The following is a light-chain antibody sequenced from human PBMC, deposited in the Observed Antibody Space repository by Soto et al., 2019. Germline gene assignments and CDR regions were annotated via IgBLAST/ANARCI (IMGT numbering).Light chain of an antibody. CDR2: GAS. CDR3: QQYHSWPPLT. J-gene: IGKJ4*01. Sequence: EIVMTQSPATLSVSPGERATLSCRASQSVSSNLAWYQQKPGQAPRLLIYGASTRATGIPARFSGSGSGTEFTLTISSLQSEDLGVYYCQQYHSWPPLTFGGGNKVEIK. V-gene: IGKV3-15*01. CDR1: QSVSSN.